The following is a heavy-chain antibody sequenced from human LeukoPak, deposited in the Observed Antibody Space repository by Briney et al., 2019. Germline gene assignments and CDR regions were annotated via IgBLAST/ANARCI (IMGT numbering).Heavy chain of an antibody. CDR1: GFTFSSYW. J-gene: IGHJ3*02. D-gene: IGHD2-8*01. CDR2: INSDGSST. V-gene: IGHV3-74*01. Sequence: GGSLRLSCAASGFTFSSYWMHWVRQGPGKGLVWVSRINSDGSSTSYADSVKGRFTISRDNAKNTLYLQMNSLRAEDTAVYYCARGTRDCTNGVCFAFDIWGQGTMVTVSS. CDR3: ARGTRDCTNGVCFAFDI.